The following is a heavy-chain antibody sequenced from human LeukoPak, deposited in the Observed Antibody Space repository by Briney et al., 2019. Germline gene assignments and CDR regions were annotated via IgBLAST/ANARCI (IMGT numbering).Heavy chain of an antibody. CDR2: ISGSGGNT. CDR1: GXTFSSYS. V-gene: IGHV3-21*01. J-gene: IGHJ5*02. D-gene: IGHD3-3*02. Sequence: GGSXXLSXAASGXTFSSYSMNWVRQXPGKXXXXXSTISGSGGNTFYADSVKGRFTISRDNAKNSLYLQMNSLRAEDTAIYYCASRSITWYQTGNWFGPWGQGTLVTVSS. CDR3: ASRSITWYQTGNWFGP.